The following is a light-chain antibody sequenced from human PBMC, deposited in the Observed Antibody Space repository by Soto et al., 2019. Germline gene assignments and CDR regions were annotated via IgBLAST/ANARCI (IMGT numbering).Light chain of an antibody. CDR3: AAWDASLNGVV. J-gene: IGLJ2*01. CDR2: RDD. V-gene: IGLV1-44*01. CDR1: ISNIGGNT. Sequence: QSVLTQPPSASGTPGQRVTISCSGSISNIGGNTVNWYQQVPGTAPKLLIYRDDQRPSGVPDRFSGSKSGTSASLAISGLQSEDEADYYCAAWDASLNGVVFGGGTKVTVL.